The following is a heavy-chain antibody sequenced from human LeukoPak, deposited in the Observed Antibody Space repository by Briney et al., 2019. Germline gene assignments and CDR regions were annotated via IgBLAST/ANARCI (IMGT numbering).Heavy chain of an antibody. CDR2: INPNSGGT. V-gene: IGHV1-2*02. J-gene: IGHJ4*02. CDR3: AREGSSSSDY. D-gene: IGHD6-13*01. CDR1: GYTFSGYY. Sequence: ASVKVSCKASGYTFSGYYIFWVRRAPGQGLEWMGWINPNSGGTNYAPEFQGRLTMTRDTSITTAYMELSTLRSDDTAVYYCAREGSSSSDYWGQGTLVTVSS.